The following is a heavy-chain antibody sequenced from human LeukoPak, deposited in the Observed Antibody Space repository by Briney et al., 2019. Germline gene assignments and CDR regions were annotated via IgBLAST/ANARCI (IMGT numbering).Heavy chain of an antibody. D-gene: IGHD2-2*03. CDR3: TTDEGLGYCSSTSCHGSVDY. CDR1: GFTVSSNY. CDR2: IYSGGST. Sequence: GGSLRLSCAASGFTVSSNYMSWVRQAPGKGLEWVSVIYSGGSTYYADSVKGRFTISRDNSKNTLYLQMNSLRAEDTAVYYCTTDEGLGYCSSTSCHGSVDYWGQGTLVTVSS. J-gene: IGHJ4*02. V-gene: IGHV3-53*01.